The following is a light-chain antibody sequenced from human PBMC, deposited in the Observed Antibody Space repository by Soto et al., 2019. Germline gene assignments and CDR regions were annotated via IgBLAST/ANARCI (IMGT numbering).Light chain of an antibody. Sequence: QSVLTQPASVSGYPGQSITISCTGTSSDIGYYNYVSLYQQHPGKAPKVMIYDVSNRPSGVSNRFSGSKSANTSSLTISGLQAEDEADYHCSAYTTSSTVVFGSGAKVTVL. V-gene: IGLV2-14*03. CDR1: SSDIGYYNY. CDR2: DVS. J-gene: IGLJ1*01. CDR3: SAYTTSSTVV.